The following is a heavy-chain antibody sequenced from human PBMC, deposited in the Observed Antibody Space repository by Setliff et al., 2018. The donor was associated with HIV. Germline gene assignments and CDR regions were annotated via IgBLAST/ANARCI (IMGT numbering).Heavy chain of an antibody. Sequence: PSETLSLTCTVSGGSISSDTYHYSWIRQPAGKGLEWIGHIYITGDTDYNPSLKSRVTMSIDTSKNQFSLKLSSVTAADTAVYYCARDSGSYLPYYFDYWGQGTLVTVSS. CDR3: ARDSGSYLPYYFDY. CDR2: IYITGDT. D-gene: IGHD1-26*01. V-gene: IGHV4-61*09. CDR1: GGSISSDTYH. J-gene: IGHJ4*02.